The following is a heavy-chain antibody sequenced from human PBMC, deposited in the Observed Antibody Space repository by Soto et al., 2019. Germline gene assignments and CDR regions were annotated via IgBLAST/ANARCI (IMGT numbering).Heavy chain of an antibody. V-gene: IGHV3-21*01. J-gene: IGHJ4*02. CDR1: VLILSDYT. D-gene: IGHD4-4*01. CDR2: IDNSGSYI. CDR3: VRGDYRDC. Sequence: EVQLVESGGGLVKPGGSLSLSCEVSVLILSDYTMNWVRQAPGKGLEWVASIDNSGSYIFYAGPLKGRFTISRDNAKNSLFLQLRGLRADDTAVYFCVRGDYRDCWGQVTLVAVSS.